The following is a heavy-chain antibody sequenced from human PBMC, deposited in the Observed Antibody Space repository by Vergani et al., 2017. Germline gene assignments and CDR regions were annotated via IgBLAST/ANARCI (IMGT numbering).Heavy chain of an antibody. V-gene: IGHV4-59*08. CDR3: ARHPRGIAAAGYFDY. Sequence: QVQLQESGPGLVKPSETLSLTCTVSGGSISSYYWSWIRQPPGKGLEWIGYIYYSGSTNYNPSLKSRVNISVATSKNQFSLKLSSVTAADTAVYYCARHPRGIAAAGYFDYWGQGTLVTVSS. CDR1: GGSISSYY. D-gene: IGHD6-13*01. J-gene: IGHJ4*02. CDR2: IYYSGST.